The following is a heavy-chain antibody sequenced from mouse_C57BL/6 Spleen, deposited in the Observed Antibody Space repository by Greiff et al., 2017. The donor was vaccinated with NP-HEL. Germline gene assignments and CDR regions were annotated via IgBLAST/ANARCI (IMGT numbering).Heavy chain of an antibody. J-gene: IGHJ3*01. V-gene: IGHV1-26*01. CDR1: GYTFTDYY. CDR3: ASYHSAY. Sequence: EVQLQQSGPELVKPGASVKISCKASGYTFTDYYMNWVKQSHGKSLEWIGDINPNNGGTSYNQKFKGKATLTVDKSSSTAYMELRSLTSEDSAVYYCASYHSAYGGQGTLVTVSA. D-gene: IGHD5-5*01. CDR2: INPNNGGT.